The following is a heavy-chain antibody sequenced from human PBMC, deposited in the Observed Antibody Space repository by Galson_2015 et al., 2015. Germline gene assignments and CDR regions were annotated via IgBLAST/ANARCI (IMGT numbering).Heavy chain of an antibody. CDR2: ISYDGSNK. V-gene: IGHV3-30*18. CDR1: GFTFSSYG. D-gene: IGHD6-13*01. Sequence: SLRLSCAASGFTFSSYGMHWVRQAPGKGLEWVAVISYDGSNKYYADSVKGRFTISRDNSKNTLYLQMNSLRAEDTAVYYCAKLVSVAAAGTPAFDIWGQGTMVTVSS. J-gene: IGHJ3*02. CDR3: AKLVSVAAAGTPAFDI.